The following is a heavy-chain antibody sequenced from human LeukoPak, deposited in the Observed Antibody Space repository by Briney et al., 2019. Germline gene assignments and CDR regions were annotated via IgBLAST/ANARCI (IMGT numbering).Heavy chain of an antibody. J-gene: IGHJ4*02. CDR2: IYSGGST. V-gene: IGHV3-53*01. D-gene: IGHD1-26*01. Sequence: GGSLRLSCAASGFTVSSNSMSWVMSWVRQAPGKGLEWVSVIYSGGSTYYADSVKGRFTISRDTSRNTLYLQMNSLRAEDTAVYYCARGVLSGSYPYYFDYWGQGTLVTVSS. CDR1: GFTVSSNS. CDR3: ARGVLSGSYPYYFDY.